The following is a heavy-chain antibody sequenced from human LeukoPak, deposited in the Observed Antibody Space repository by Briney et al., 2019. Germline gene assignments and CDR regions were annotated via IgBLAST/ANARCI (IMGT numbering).Heavy chain of an antibody. CDR2: ISGSGGST. CDR1: GFTFSSYA. D-gene: IGHD6-13*01. V-gene: IGHV3-23*01. J-gene: IGHJ4*02. CDR3: AREPPPRNEAAAGTKGGNDY. Sequence: GGSLRLSCAASGFTFSSYAMSWVRKAPGKGLEWVSAISGSGGSTYYADSVKGRFTISRDNSKNTLYLQMNSLRAEDTAVYYCAREPPPRNEAAAGTKGGNDYWGQGTLVTVSS.